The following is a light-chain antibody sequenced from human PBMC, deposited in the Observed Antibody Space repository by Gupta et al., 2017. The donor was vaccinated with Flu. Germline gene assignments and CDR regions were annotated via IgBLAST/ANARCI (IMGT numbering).Light chain of an antibody. Sequence: EIVLTQSPCTLSWSPGERATLSCRASQSVSSNNLAWYQQKPGQAPRILIYGASSRANGFPDRFSGSGSGTDFTLTISRLEPEDFAVYYCHQYGSSPRTFGQGTRVEIK. V-gene: IGKV3-20*01. CDR2: GAS. CDR3: HQYGSSPRT. CDR1: QSVSSNN. J-gene: IGKJ1*01.